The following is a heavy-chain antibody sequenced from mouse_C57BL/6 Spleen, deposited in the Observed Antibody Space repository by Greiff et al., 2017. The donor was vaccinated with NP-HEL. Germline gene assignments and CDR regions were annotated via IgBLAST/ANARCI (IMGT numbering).Heavy chain of an antibody. Sequence: VKLQESGPGLVAPSQSLSITCTVSGFSLTSYGVHWVRQPPGKGLEWLVVIWSDGSTTYNSALKSRLSISKDNSKSQVFLKMNSLQTDDTAMYYCARHSYYGSFFDYWGQGTTLTVSS. D-gene: IGHD1-1*01. V-gene: IGHV2-6-1*01. CDR3: ARHSYYGSFFDY. CDR1: GFSLTSYG. CDR2: IWSDGST. J-gene: IGHJ2*01.